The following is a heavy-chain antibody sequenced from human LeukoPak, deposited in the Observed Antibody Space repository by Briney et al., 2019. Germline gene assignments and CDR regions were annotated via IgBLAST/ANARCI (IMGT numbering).Heavy chain of an antibody. Sequence: GGSLRLSCAASGFTFSTYWMCWVRQAPGKGLEWVSYISSSSSHTSYADSVKGRFTISRDNAKNSLYLQMNSLRAEDTAVYYCARGRSRGWYYFDYWGQGTLVTVSS. CDR2: ISSSSSHT. D-gene: IGHD6-19*01. J-gene: IGHJ4*02. CDR1: GFTFSTYW. CDR3: ARGRSRGWYYFDY. V-gene: IGHV3-11*06.